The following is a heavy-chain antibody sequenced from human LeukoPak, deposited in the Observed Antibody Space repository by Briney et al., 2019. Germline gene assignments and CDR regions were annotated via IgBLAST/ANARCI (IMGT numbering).Heavy chain of an antibody. CDR1: GFTFDDYA. CDR3: AKDNEVKDRHSTTWTGVYLDY. Sequence: QSGGSLRLSCAASGFTFDDYAMHWVRQAPGKGLEWVSGINRNSGRIGYADSLKGRFTISRDNAKNTLYLQMNSLRPDDTVLYFCAKDNEVKDRHSTTWTGVYLDYWGQGTLVTVSS. CDR2: INRNSGRI. D-gene: IGHD6-13*01. V-gene: IGHV3-9*01. J-gene: IGHJ4*02.